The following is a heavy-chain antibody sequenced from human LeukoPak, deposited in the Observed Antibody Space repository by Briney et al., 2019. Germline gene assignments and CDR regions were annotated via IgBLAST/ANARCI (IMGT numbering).Heavy chain of an antibody. CDR1: GFTFSSYG. V-gene: IGHV3-33*01. CDR2: IWYDGSNK. Sequence: PGGSLRLSCAASGFTFSSYGMHWVRQAPGKGLEWVAVIWYDGSNKYYADSVKGRFTISRDNSKNTLYLQMNSLRAEDTAVYYCARDRRGNDSCGYYAQPANYYGMDVWGQGTTVTVSS. J-gene: IGHJ6*02. CDR3: ARDRRGNDSCGYYAQPANYYGMDV. D-gene: IGHD3-22*01.